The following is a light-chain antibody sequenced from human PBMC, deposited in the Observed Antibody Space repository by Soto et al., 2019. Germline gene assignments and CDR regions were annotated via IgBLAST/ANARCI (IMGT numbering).Light chain of an antibody. CDR3: SSYAHSRI. V-gene: IGLV2-8*01. CDR1: NSDVGGHNW. CDR2: EVS. J-gene: IGLJ2*01. Sequence: QSALTQPPSASGSPGQSVTISCTGTNSDVGGHNWVSWYQQHPGKAPKLIIYEVSKRPSGVPDRFSGSKSGNTASLTVSGLQVEDEADYFCSSYAHSRIFGGGTQLTVL.